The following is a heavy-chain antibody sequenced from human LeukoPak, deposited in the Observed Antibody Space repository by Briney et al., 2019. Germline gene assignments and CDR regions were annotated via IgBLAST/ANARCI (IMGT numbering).Heavy chain of an antibody. J-gene: IGHJ2*01. V-gene: IGHV1-2*02. CDR1: GYTFTAHY. Sequence: EASVAVSCRASGYTFTAHYIHWVRQAPGQGLEWMGWIDPNSGGTNYAQRFLGSVTMTGDTSINTAFMELSRLRSDDTAIYYCARGRGTTMVRGVITNYFDLWGRGSLVTVSS. D-gene: IGHD3-10*01. CDR2: IDPNSGGT. CDR3: ARGRGTTMVRGVITNYFDL.